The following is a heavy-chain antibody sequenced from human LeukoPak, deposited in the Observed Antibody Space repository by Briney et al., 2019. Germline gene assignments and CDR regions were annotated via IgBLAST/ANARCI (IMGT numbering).Heavy chain of an antibody. V-gene: IGHV3-23*01. CDR1: GFTFSSYA. J-gene: IGHJ4*02. CDR2: ISGSGGST. CDR3: AKFWYGSGSYGPSSRGHNFDY. D-gene: IGHD1-26*01. Sequence: GGSLRLSCAASGFTFSSYAMSWVRQAPGKGLEWVSAISGSGGSTYYADSVKGRFTISRDNSKNTLYLQMNSLRAEDTAVYYCAKFWYGSGSYGPSSRGHNFDYWGQGTLVTVSS.